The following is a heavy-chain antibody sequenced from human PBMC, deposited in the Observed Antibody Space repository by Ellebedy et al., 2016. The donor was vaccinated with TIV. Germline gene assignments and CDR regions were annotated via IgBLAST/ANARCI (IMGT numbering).Heavy chain of an antibody. J-gene: IGHJ6*02. CDR2: IKSKTDGGTT. V-gene: IGHV3-15*01. CDR1: GFTLTRFW. CDR3: TTDQMVRGVIFRGPYNYGMDV. Sequence: GESLKISCAASGFTLTRFWMSWVRQAPGKGLEWVGRIKSKTDGGTTDYAAPVKGRFTISRDDSKNTLYLQMNSLKTEDTAVYYCTTDQMVRGVIFRGPYNYGMDVWGQGTTVTVSS. D-gene: IGHD3-10*01.